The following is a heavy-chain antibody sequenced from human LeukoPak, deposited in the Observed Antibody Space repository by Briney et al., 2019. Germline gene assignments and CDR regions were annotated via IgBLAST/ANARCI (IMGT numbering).Heavy chain of an antibody. J-gene: IGHJ3*01. V-gene: IGHV3-48*01. CDR2: ISSSSSTI. CDR1: GFTFSNYN. D-gene: IGHD1-26*01. Sequence: GGSLRLSCAASGFTFSNYNMNWVRQAPGKGLEWVSYISSSSSTIYYADSVKGRFTISRDNAKNSLYLQMNSLRAEDTAVYYCAAQWELLYYWGQGTMVTVSS. CDR3: AAQWELLYY.